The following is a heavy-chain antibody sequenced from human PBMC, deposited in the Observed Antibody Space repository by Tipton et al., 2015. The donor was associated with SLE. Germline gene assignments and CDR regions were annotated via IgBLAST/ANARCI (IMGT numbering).Heavy chain of an antibody. D-gene: IGHD3-9*01. CDR1: GFTFDDYA. Sequence: QLVQSGGGLVQPGRSLRLSCAASGFTFDDYAMHWVRQAPGKGLEWVSGISWNSGSIGYADSVKGRFTISRDNAKNTLFLQMNSLRGEDTAVYYCAQDRLVTLDNWGQGTLVTVSS. J-gene: IGHJ4*02. CDR3: AQDRLVTLDN. CDR2: ISWNSGSI. V-gene: IGHV3-9*01.